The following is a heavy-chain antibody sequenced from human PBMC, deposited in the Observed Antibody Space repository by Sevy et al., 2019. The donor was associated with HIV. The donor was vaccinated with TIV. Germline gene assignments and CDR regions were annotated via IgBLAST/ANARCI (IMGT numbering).Heavy chain of an antibody. V-gene: IGHV3-23*01. D-gene: IGHD2-2*01. Sequence: GGSLRLSCVASGFTFSSYAVSWVRQAPGKGLEWVAATSARDSSTYHADSVRGRFTISRDNSKNTLYLQMNRLRAEDTAVYYCARAPDPSCRSTRCYYFDYWGQGTLVTVSS. J-gene: IGHJ4*02. CDR2: TSARDSST. CDR1: GFTFSSYA. CDR3: ARAPDPSCRSTRCYYFDY.